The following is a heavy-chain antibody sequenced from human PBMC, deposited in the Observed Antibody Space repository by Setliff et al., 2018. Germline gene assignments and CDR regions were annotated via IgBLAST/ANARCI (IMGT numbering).Heavy chain of an antibody. V-gene: IGHV4-4*07. Sequence: PSETLSLTCTVSGGSIINSYYRSWIRQPAGKGLEWIGRISTSGNTNYNPSLKSRVTVSLDTPKNQFSLELTSMTAADTAVYYCARDLHYDPTYSLPGHAFDFWGQGIMVTVSS. CDR3: ARDLHYDPTYSLPGHAFDF. J-gene: IGHJ3*01. CDR2: ISTSGNT. D-gene: IGHD3-22*01. CDR1: GGSIINSYY.